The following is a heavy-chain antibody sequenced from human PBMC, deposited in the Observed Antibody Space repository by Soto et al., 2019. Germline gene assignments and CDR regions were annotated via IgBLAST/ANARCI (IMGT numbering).Heavy chain of an antibody. D-gene: IGHD3-22*01. V-gene: IGHV1-46*01. CDR1: GYTFTSYY. CDR2: INPSGGST. J-gene: IGHJ4*02. CDR3: AIQPTYYYDSSANEDY. Sequence: ASVKVSCKASGYTFTSYYMHWVRQAPGQGLEWMGIINPSGGSTSYAQKFQGRVTMTRDTSTSTVCMELSSLRSEDTAVYYCAIQPTYYYDSSANEDYWGQGTLVTVSS.